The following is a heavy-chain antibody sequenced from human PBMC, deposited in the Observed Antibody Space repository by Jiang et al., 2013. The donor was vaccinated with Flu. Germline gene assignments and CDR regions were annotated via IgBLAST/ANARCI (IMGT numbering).Heavy chain of an antibody. D-gene: IGHD6-19*01. CDR2: IYYSGNT. Sequence: GLVKPSETVSLTCTVSGGSISGYYWSWIRQPPGKGLEWIAYIYYSGNTNYSPSLKSRVTISVDTAMNQVSLRLTSVTAADTAVYYCVRHPSRDNSGYAFDIWGQGTMVTVSS. J-gene: IGHJ3*02. CDR1: GGSISGYY. CDR3: VRHPSRDNSGYAFDI. V-gene: IGHV4-59*08.